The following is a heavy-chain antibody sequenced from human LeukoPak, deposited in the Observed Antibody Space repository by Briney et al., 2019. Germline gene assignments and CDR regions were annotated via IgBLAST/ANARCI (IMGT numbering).Heavy chain of an antibody. CDR1: GFSFEDYG. Sequence: PGGSLRLSCEVSGFSFEDYGMHWVRQAPGKGLKWVSSINYNGDKTDYADSVKGRFTVSRDNAKKSLYLQMSSLRPEDTALYYCAKHLRATNTYVFYGLDVWGPGTTVTVSS. J-gene: IGHJ6*02. CDR3: AKHLRATNTYVFYGLDV. V-gene: IGHV3-9*01. D-gene: IGHD5-18*01. CDR2: INYNGDKT.